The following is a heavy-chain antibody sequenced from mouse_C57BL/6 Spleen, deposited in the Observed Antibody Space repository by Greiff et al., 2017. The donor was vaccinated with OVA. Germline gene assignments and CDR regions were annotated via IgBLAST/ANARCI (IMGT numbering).Heavy chain of an antibody. V-gene: IGHV5-17*01. CDR1: GFTFSDYG. CDR3: AKPSYGNYFDY. CDR2: ISSGSSTI. J-gene: IGHJ2*01. Sequence: EVMLVASGGGLVKPGGSLKLSCAASGFTFSDYGMHWVRQAPEKGLELVAYISSGSSTIYYADTVKGRFTISRDNAKNTLFLQMTSLRSEDTAMYYCAKPSYGNYFDYWGQGTTLTVSS. D-gene: IGHD2-1*01.